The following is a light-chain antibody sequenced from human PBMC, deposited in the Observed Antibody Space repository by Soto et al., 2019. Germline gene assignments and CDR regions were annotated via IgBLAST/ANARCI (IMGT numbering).Light chain of an antibody. CDR3: GSYSSTTTPWV. CDR1: SSDVGGYNY. Sequence: QSALTQPASVSGSPGQSITISCSVTSSDVGGYNYVSWYQQHPGKAPKLIIYEVTNRPSGISNRFSGSKSGNTASLIISGLQAKDEADYYCGSYSSTTTPWVFGGGTKVTVL. CDR2: EVT. V-gene: IGLV2-14*01. J-gene: IGLJ3*02.